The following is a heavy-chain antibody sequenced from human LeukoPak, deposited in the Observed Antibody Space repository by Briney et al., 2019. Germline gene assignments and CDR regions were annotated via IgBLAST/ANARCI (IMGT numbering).Heavy chain of an antibody. D-gene: IGHD2-2*01. Sequence: GGSLRLSCAASGFTFSTYAMTWVRQAPGEGLEWVSGISGSGGSAYYTDSVKGRFTISRDNSKNTLHLQMSSLRAEDTALYYCVKDRCDRTTCPEVWGQGTLVTVSS. J-gene: IGHJ4*02. CDR3: VKDRCDRTTCPEV. CDR2: ISGSGGSA. CDR1: GFTFSTYA. V-gene: IGHV3-23*01.